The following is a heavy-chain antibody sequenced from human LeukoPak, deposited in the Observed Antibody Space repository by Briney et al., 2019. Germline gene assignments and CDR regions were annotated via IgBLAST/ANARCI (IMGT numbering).Heavy chain of an antibody. J-gene: IGHJ4*02. Sequence: ASVKVSCKTSGYTFTDYYMHWVRQAPGQGLEWMGWINPNSGGTNYAQKFQGRVTMTTDTSTSTAYMELRSLRSDDTAVYYCARVGITMVRGVIITNGPFDYWGQGTLVTVSS. CDR3: ARVGITMVRGVIITNGPFDY. CDR1: GYTFTDYY. CDR2: INPNSGGT. V-gene: IGHV1-2*02. D-gene: IGHD3-10*01.